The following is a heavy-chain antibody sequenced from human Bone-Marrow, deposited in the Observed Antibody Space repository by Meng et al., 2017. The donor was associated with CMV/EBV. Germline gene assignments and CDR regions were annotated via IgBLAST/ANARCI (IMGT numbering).Heavy chain of an antibody. Sequence: FTVSSYSMNWVRQAPGKGLEWVSSISSSSSYIYYADSVKGRFTISRDNAKNSLYLQMNSLRAEDTAVYYCARWGRGIVVVPAAIYYWGQGTLVTVSS. J-gene: IGHJ4*02. CDR3: ARWGRGIVVVPAAIYY. CDR2: ISSSSSYI. V-gene: IGHV3-21*01. D-gene: IGHD2-2*01. CDR1: FTVSSYS.